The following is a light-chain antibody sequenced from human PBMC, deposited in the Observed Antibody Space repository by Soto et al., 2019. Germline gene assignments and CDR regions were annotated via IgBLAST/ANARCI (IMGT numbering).Light chain of an antibody. CDR2: EVS. Sequence: QSALTQPASVSGSPGQSITISCTGTSSDVGGYNYVSWYQQHPVKAPKPLIYEVSNRPSGVSNRFSGSKSGNTASLTISGLQAEDEADYYCSSYTSSSTVVFGGGTQLTVL. J-gene: IGLJ2*01. V-gene: IGLV2-14*01. CDR3: SSYTSSSTVV. CDR1: SSDVGGYNY.